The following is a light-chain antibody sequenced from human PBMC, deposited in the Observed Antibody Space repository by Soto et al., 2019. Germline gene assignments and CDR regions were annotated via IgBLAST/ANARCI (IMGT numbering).Light chain of an antibody. Sequence: DIQMTQSPSSLSASVGDRVTITCRASQSVGIYLNWYQQKPGKVPKLLIYAASSLQSGVQSRFSGSGSWTDFTLTIRSLQPEDFATYYCKQRYTTPITFGQGTRLEIK. V-gene: IGKV1-39*01. CDR1: QSVGIY. CDR2: AAS. J-gene: IGKJ5*01. CDR3: KQRYTTPIT.